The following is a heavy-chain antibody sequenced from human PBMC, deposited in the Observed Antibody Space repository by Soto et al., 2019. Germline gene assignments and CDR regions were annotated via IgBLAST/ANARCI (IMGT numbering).Heavy chain of an antibody. V-gene: IGHV3-23*01. CDR1: GFSFSSFV. D-gene: IGHD1-26*01. Sequence: EVQLLESGGRLVQPGGSLRLSSATSGFSFSSFVMSWVRQAPGKGLEWVSSLSGSDGKTYYADSVKGRFSMSTDTSKSTLYLEMNSLRAEDTAVYYCARWSFLDHWGQGTRVTVS. CDR3: ARWSFLDH. CDR2: LSGSDGKT. J-gene: IGHJ4*02.